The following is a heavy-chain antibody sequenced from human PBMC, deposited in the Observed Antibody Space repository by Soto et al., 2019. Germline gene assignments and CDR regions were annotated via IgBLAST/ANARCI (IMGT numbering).Heavy chain of an antibody. CDR2: IIPIFGTA. V-gene: IGHV1-69*13. Sequence: GASVKVSCKASGGTFSSYAISWVRQAPGQGLEWMGGIIPIFGTADYAQKFQGRVTITADESTSTAYMELSSLRSEDTAVYYCARGYSSSWYGFDYWGQGTLVTVSS. CDR1: GGTFSSYA. CDR3: ARGYSSSWYGFDY. J-gene: IGHJ4*02. D-gene: IGHD6-13*01.